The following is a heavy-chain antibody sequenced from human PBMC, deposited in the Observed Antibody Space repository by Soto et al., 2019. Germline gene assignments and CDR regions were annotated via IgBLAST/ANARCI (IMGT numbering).Heavy chain of an antibody. J-gene: IGHJ6*03. Sequence: ASVKVSCKASGYTFTSYAMHWVRQAPGQRLEWMGWINAGNGNTKYSQKFQGRVTITRDTSASTAYMGLSSLRSEDTAVYYCAREYSSSSRVGYYYMDVWGKGTTVTVSS. CDR3: AREYSSSSRVGYYYMDV. D-gene: IGHD6-6*01. V-gene: IGHV1-3*01. CDR1: GYTFTSYA. CDR2: INAGNGNT.